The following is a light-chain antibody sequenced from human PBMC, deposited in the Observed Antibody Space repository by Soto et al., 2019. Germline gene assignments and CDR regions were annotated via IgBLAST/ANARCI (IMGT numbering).Light chain of an antibody. CDR1: QSVSSSY. J-gene: IGKJ1*01. V-gene: IGKV3-20*01. Sequence: EIALTQSPGTLSLSPGERATLSCRASQSVSSSYLAWYQQKPGQAPRLLIYGASSRATGIPDRFSGSGSGTDFTLTISRLEPEDFAVYYCQQYGSSPWWTFGQGTKVEIK. CDR3: QQYGSSPWWT. CDR2: GAS.